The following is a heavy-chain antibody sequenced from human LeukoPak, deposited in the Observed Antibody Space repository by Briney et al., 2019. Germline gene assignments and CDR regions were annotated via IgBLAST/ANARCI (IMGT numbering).Heavy chain of an antibody. CDR3: ARTYGSGNFDAFDI. D-gene: IGHD3-10*01. CDR2: ISSSSSTI. CDR1: GFTFSSHS. J-gene: IGHJ3*02. Sequence: PGGSLRLSCAASGFTFSSHSMNWVRQAPGKGLEWVSYISSSSSTIYYADSVKGRFTISRDNAKNSLYLQMNSLRAEDTAVYYCARTYGSGNFDAFDIWGQGTMVTVSS. V-gene: IGHV3-48*01.